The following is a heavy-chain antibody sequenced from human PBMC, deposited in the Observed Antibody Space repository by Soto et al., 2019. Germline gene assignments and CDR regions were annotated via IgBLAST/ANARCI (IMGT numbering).Heavy chain of an antibody. CDR1: GVSISSYY. J-gene: IGHJ5*02. V-gene: IGHV4-59*01. CDR2: IYYSGST. CDR3: ARDNNWFDP. Sequence: SETLSLTCTVSGVSISSYYWSWIRQPPGKGLEWIGYIYYSGSTNYNPSLKSRVTISVDTSKNQFSLKLSSVTAADTAVYYCARDNNWFDPWGQGTLVTVSS.